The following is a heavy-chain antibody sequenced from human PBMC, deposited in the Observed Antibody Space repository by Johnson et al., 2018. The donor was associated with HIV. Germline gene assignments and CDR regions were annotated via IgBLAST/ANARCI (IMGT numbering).Heavy chain of an antibody. CDR2: INSDGSST. CDR3: ARDFFDSTTYPRRGQADAFDI. Sequence: EQLVESGGGLVQPGGSLRLSCAASGFTFSSYWMHWVRQAPGKGLVWVSRINSDGSSTSYADSVKGRFTISRDNAKNTLYLQMNSLRAEDTAVYYCARDFFDSTTYPRRGQADAFDIWGQGTMVTVSS. D-gene: IGHD2/OR15-2a*01. V-gene: IGHV3-74*01. J-gene: IGHJ3*02. CDR1: GFTFSSYW.